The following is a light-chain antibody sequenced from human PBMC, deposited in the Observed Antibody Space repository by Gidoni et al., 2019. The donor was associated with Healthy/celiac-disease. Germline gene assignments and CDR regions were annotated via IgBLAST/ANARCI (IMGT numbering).Light chain of an antibody. V-gene: IGKV1-39*01. CDR3: QQRYINPFT. J-gene: IGKJ3*01. Sequence: DKQLRQTPSSLSASVRDRVTITCRASQSISSYLNWYQQKPGKAPKLLIYDASSVQSGVQSSFSGGGSGTDFTLTISSLQPEDFATFYCQQRYINPFTFGHGTKVDIK. CDR2: DAS. CDR1: QSISSY.